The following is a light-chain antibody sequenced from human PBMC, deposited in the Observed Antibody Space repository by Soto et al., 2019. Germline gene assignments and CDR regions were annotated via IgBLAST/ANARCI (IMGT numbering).Light chain of an antibody. CDR1: NSDVDDYKF. CDR3: SSYIRSTTLVV. V-gene: IGLV2-14*03. J-gene: IGLJ2*01. CDR2: DVS. Sequence: QSALTQPASVSGSPGQSITISCTGTNSDVDDYKFVSWYQQHPGKAPKLIIYDVSNRPSGVSNRFSASKSGNTASLTISGLQAEDEADYYCSSYIRSTTLVVFGGGTKLTVL.